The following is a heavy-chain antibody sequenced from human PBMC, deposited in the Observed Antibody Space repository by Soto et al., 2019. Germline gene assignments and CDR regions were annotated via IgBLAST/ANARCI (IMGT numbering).Heavy chain of an antibody. J-gene: IGHJ4*02. CDR3: ARGGIVAVPAALSSYDDYTNYRFDS. CDR1: GGSFSDFA. CDR2: IIPMFAAT. V-gene: IGHV1-69*01. D-gene: IGHD2-15*01. Sequence: QVQLAQSGAEVRKPGSSVKVYCRASGGSFSDFAFSWVRQAPGQGLEWMGGIIPMFAATKYAQRFQDRVTITADASTKTVYLALSSLTSDDSAVYYCARGGIVAVPAALSSYDDYTNYRFDSWGQGTLVSVSS.